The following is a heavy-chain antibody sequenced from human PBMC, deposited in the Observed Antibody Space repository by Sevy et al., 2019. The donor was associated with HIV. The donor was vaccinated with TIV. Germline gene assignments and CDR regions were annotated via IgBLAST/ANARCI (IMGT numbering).Heavy chain of an antibody. D-gene: IGHD6-19*01. V-gene: IGHV1-46*01. J-gene: IGHJ4*02. CDR2: INPSGGST. CDR3: ARGGSSGWTYFDY. Sequence: ASVKVSCKASGYTFSSYYMHWVRQAPGQGLEWMGIINPSGGSTSYAQKFQGRVTMTRDPSTSTVYMELSILRSEDTAVYYCARGGSSGWTYFDYWGQGTLVTVSS. CDR1: GYTFSSYY.